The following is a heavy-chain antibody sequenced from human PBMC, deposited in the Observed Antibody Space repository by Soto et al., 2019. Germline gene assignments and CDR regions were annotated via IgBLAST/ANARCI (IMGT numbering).Heavy chain of an antibody. CDR3: ARDPPLERPRDNWFDP. J-gene: IGHJ5*02. Sequence: LRLSCAASGFTVSSNYMSWVRQAPGKGLEWVSVIYSGGSTYYADSVKGRFTISRDNSKNTLYLQMNSLRAEDTAVYYFARDPPLERPRDNWFDPWGQGTLVTVSS. D-gene: IGHD1-1*01. CDR1: GFTVSSNY. V-gene: IGHV3-66*01. CDR2: IYSGGST.